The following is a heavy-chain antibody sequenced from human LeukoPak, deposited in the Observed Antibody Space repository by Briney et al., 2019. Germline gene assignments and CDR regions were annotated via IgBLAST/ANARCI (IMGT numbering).Heavy chain of an antibody. CDR1: GGTFSSYA. D-gene: IGHD3-16*01. J-gene: IGHJ3*02. CDR2: IIPILGTA. V-gene: IGHV1-69*10. Sequence: GASVKVSCKASGGTFSSYAISWVRQAPGQGLEWMGGIIPILGTANYAQKFQGRVTMTRDMSTSTVYMELSSLRSEDTAVYYCARDLGGADAFDIWGQGTMVTVSS. CDR3: ARDLGGADAFDI.